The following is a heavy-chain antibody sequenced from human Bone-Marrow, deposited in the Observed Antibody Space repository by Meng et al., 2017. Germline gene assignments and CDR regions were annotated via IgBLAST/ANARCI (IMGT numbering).Heavy chain of an antibody. J-gene: IGHJ3*02. V-gene: IGHV3-23*01. Sequence: GESLKISCAASGFTFSSYGMHWVRQAPGKGLEWVSAISGSGGSTYYADSVKGRFTISRDNSKNTLYLQMNSLRAEDTAVYYCAKEYYDFWSGYRHDAFDIWGQGTMVTVSS. CDR2: ISGSGGST. CDR3: AKEYYDFWSGYRHDAFDI. D-gene: IGHD3-3*01. CDR1: GFTFSSYG.